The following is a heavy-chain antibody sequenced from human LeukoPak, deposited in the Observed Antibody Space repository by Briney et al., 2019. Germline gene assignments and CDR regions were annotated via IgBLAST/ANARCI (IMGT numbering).Heavy chain of an antibody. J-gene: IGHJ6*02. D-gene: IGHD6-19*01. CDR1: GFTFTTYS. CDR3: AKDMAGIAVAVDWSDNYGMDV. CDR2: ISSSSSYI. V-gene: IGHV3-21*04. Sequence: PGGSLRLSCAASGFTFTTYSMNWVRQAPGKGLEWVSSISSSSSYIYYADSVKGRFTISRDNSKNSLYLQMNSLRTEDTALYYCAKDMAGIAVAVDWSDNYGMDVWGQGTTVTVSS.